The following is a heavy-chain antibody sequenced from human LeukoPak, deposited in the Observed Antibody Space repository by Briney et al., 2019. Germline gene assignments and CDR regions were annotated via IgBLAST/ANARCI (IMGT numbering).Heavy chain of an antibody. CDR2: ISGSGGST. D-gene: IGHD3-9*01. V-gene: IGHV3-23*01. CDR1: GFTFSSYA. CDR3: AKHDYEIFAVFIDY. J-gene: IGHJ4*02. Sequence: PGGSLRLSCAASGFTFSSYAMSWVRQAPGKGLEWVSAISGSGGSTYYADSVKGRFTISRDNSKNTLYLQMNSLRAEDTAVYYCAKHDYEIFAVFIDYWGQGTLVTVSS.